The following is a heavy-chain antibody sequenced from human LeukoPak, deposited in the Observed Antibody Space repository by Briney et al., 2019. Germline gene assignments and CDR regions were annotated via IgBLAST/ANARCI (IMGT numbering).Heavy chain of an antibody. D-gene: IGHD1-26*01. J-gene: IGHJ1*01. CDR2: TYYSGST. CDR1: GGSISSGDYY. Sequence: SETLSLTCTVSGGSISSGDYYWRWIRQPPGKGLEWIGYTYYSGSTYYNPSLKSRVTISVDTSKNQFSLKLRSVTAADTAVYYCASHSGSYSYFQHWGQGTLVTVSS. CDR3: ASHSGSYSYFQH. V-gene: IGHV4-30-4*08.